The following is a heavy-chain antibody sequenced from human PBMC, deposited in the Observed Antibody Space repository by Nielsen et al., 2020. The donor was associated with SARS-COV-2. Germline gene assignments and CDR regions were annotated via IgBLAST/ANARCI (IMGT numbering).Heavy chain of an antibody. D-gene: IGHD4-17*01. CDR2: IYYSGST. Sequence: SETLSLTCTVSGGSISSGGYYWSWIRQHPGKGLEWIGYIYYSGSTYYNPSLKSRFTMSVDTSKNQFSLKLSSVTAADTAVYYCARARGDYALDYWGQGTLVTVSS. V-gene: IGHV4-31*03. J-gene: IGHJ4*02. CDR1: GGSISSGGYY. CDR3: ARARGDYALDY.